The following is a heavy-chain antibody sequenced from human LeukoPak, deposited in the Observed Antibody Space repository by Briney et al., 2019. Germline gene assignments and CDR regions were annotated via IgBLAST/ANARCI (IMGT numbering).Heavy chain of an antibody. V-gene: IGHV1-69*06. CDR1: GGTFSSYA. CDR3: ARGPTDAYGDFRFDY. Sequence: SVKVSCKASGGTFSSYAISWVRQAPGQGLEWMGGIIPIFGTANYAQKFQGRVTITADKSTSTAYMKLSSLRSEDTAVYYCARGPTDAYGDFRFDYWGQGTLVTVSS. J-gene: IGHJ4*02. CDR2: IIPIFGTA. D-gene: IGHD4-17*01.